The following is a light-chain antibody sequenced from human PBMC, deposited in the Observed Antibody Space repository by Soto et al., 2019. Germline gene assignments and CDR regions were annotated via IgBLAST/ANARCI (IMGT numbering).Light chain of an antibody. J-gene: IGKJ5*01. Sequence: IQLTQSPSSLSASAGDRVTITCRASQGISSLLAWYQQKPGKAPKLLIHAASTLQSGVPSRVSGSGSGTDFTLTISSLQPEDFATYDGQQLNSYPITFGQGTRLEIK. V-gene: IGKV1-9*01. CDR3: QQLNSYPIT. CDR1: QGISSL. CDR2: AAS.